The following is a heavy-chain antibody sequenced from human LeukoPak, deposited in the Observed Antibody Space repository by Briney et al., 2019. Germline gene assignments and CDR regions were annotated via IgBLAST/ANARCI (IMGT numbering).Heavy chain of an antibody. J-gene: IGHJ3*02. CDR3: ATQWELQSSAFDI. Sequence: ASVKVSCKVSGYTLTELSMHWVRQAPGKGLEWMGGFDPGDGETIYAQKFQGRVTMTEDTSTDTAYMELSSLRSEDTAVYYCATQWELQSSAFDIWGQGTMVTVSS. CDR1: GYTLTELS. V-gene: IGHV1-24*01. D-gene: IGHD1-26*01. CDR2: FDPGDGET.